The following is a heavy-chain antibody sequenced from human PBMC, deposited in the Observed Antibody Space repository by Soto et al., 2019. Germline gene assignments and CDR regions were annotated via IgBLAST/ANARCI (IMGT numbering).Heavy chain of an antibody. Sequence: GGSLRLSCAASGFTFSRDGMSWVRQAPGKGLEWVSLITDNGRSTYYADSVKGRFTISRDNTKNTLFLQMNSLRAEDTAVYYWAKERATTTAFDYWGQGALVTVSS. D-gene: IGHD4-17*01. CDR1: GFTFSRDG. J-gene: IGHJ4*02. CDR2: ITDNGRST. CDR3: AKERATTTAFDY. V-gene: IGHV3-23*01.